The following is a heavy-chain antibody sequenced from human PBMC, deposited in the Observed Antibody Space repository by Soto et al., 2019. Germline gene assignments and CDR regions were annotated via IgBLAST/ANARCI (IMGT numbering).Heavy chain of an antibody. J-gene: IGHJ4*02. V-gene: IGHV3-23*01. CDR2: ISGSGDRT. CDR1: GFTFSSYA. CDR3: ARRGSGSYYDY. Sequence: EVQLLESGGGLVQPRGSLRLSCAASGFTFSSYAMRWVRQAPVKGLEWVSAISGSGDRTYYADSVKGRFTISRDNSKNTLYLQMNSLRAEDTAVYYCARRGSGSYYDYWGQGTLVTVSS. D-gene: IGHD1-26*01.